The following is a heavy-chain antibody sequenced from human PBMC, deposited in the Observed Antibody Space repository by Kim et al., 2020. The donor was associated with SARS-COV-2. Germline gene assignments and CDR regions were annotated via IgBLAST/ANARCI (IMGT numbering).Heavy chain of an antibody. CDR1: GGTFSSYA. J-gene: IGHJ6*02. CDR2: IIPIFGTA. V-gene: IGHV1-69*13. CDR3: ARDRSGYAHSIARYYGMDV. D-gene: IGHD5-12*01. Sequence: SVKVSCKASGGTFSSYAISWVRQAPGQGLEWMGGIIPIFGTANYAQKFQGRVTITADESTSTAYMELSSLRSEDTAVYYCARDRSGYAHSIARYYGMDVGGQGTTVTVSS.